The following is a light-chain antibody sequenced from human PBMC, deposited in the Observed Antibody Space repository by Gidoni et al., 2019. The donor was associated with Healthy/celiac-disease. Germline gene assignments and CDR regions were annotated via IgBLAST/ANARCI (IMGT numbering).Light chain of an antibody. CDR2: AAS. CDR3: QQSYRTPRT. Sequence: DIQMTQSPSSLSASVGDRVTITCRASQSISNYLNWYQQKPGKAPKLLIYAASSLQSGVPSRFSGSGSGTDFTLTISSLQPEDFATYYCQQSYRTPRTFXQXTKVEIK. V-gene: IGKV1-39*01. J-gene: IGKJ1*01. CDR1: QSISNY.